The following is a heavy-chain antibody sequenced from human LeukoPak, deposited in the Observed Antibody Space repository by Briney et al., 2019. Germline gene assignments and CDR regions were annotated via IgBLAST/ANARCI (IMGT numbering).Heavy chain of an antibody. CDR3: ARHQLRGFLDDN. CDR2: IYYSGTT. J-gene: IGHJ4*02. V-gene: IGHV4-61*05. CDR1: GGSISSSSYY. D-gene: IGHD3-10*01. Sequence: SETLSLTCTVSGGSISSSSYYWGWIRQPPGKGLEWIGCIYYSGTTNYNPSLQSRVSISIDTSKKQFSLSLTSVTAADTAVYYCARHQLRGFLDDNWGQGTLVTVSS.